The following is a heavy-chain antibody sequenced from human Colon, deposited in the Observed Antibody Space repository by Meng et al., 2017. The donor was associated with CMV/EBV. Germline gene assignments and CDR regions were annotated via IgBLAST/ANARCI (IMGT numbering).Heavy chain of an antibody. J-gene: IGHJ3*02. CDR2: ISGSGSDI. CDR1: GFTFSGYY. Sequence: GESLKISCEASGFTFSGYYMNWVRQAPGKGLEWVSSISGSGSDIYYADSIRGRFTISRDNAKNSLSLQMNSLRAEDTAMYYCAKVLYITAVAEGFDMWGQGTLVTVSS. V-gene: IGHV3-21*04. D-gene: IGHD1-14*01. CDR3: AKVLYITAVAEGFDM.